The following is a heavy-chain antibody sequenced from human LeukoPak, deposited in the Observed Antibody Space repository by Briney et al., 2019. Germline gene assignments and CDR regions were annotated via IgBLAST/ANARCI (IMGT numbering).Heavy chain of an antibody. CDR3: ARRDTTGWFHHFDY. CDR1: GFPFSSNS. V-gene: IGHV3-53*01. CDR2: LYNGGGA. D-gene: IGHD6-19*01. Sequence: PGGSLSLSCAASGFPFSSNSMTWGRQAPGKGLEWGSILYNGGGANYADSVKGRFTISRDNSRNTLFLQMNSLRDEDTAVYYCARRDTTGWFHHFDYWGQGTLVTVSS. J-gene: IGHJ4*02.